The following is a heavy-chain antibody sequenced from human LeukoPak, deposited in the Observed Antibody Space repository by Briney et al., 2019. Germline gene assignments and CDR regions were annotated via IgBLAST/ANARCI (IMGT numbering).Heavy chain of an antibody. J-gene: IGHJ5*02. V-gene: IGHV4-39*01. D-gene: IGHD3-10*01. CDR2: IYYSGST. CDR1: GGSISSSSYY. CDR3: ARRGGSGSHWKNNWFDP. Sequence: SETLSLTCTVSGGSISSSSYYWGWIRQPPGKGLEWIGSIYYSGSTYYNPSLKSRVTISVDTSKNQFSLKLSSVTAADTAVYYCARRGGSGSHWKNNWFDPWGQGTLVTVSS.